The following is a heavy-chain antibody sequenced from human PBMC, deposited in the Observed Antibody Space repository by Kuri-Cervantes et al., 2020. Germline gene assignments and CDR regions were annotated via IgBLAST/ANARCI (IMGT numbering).Heavy chain of an antibody. CDR1: GFTVSSNY. CDR3: ARVGLSTVTTEGYYYGMDV. J-gene: IGHJ6*02. CDR2: ISSSSSTI. V-gene: IGHV3-48*02. D-gene: IGHD4-17*01. Sequence: GGSLRLSCAASGFTVSSNYMNWVRQAPGKGLEWVSYISSSSSTIYYADSVKGRFTISRDNAKNSLYLQMNSLRDEDTAVYYCARVGLSTVTTEGYYYGMDVWGQGTTVTVSS.